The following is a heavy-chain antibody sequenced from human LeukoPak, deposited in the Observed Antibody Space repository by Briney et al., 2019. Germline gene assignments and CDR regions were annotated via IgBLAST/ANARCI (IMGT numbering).Heavy chain of an antibody. V-gene: IGHV3-7*01. CDR1: GFTFSSYA. CDR2: VKQDGSEK. D-gene: IGHD2-2*01. Sequence: GGSLRLSCAASGFTFSSYAMTWVRQAPGKGLEWVANVKQDGSEKYYVDSVKGRFIISRDNAKNSLYLQMNSLRAEDTAVYYCARLDQLLVVYFDYWGQGTLVTVSS. J-gene: IGHJ4*02. CDR3: ARLDQLLVVYFDY.